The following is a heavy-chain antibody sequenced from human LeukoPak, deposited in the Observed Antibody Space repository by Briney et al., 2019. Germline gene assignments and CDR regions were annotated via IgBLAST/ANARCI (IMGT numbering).Heavy chain of an antibody. CDR2: IIPIFGTA. J-gene: IGHJ6*02. V-gene: IGHV1-69*01. D-gene: IGHD2-2*01. CDR3: AQAADIVVVPAAYAGDYYYGIDV. CDR1: GGTFSSYA. Sequence: SVRVSCTASGGTFSSYAISWVRQAPGQELEWMGGIIPIFGTANSAQKFQGRVTITADETTSTAYMELSSLRSEDTAVYYCAQAADIVVVPAAYAGDYYYGIDVWGQGTTVTVSS.